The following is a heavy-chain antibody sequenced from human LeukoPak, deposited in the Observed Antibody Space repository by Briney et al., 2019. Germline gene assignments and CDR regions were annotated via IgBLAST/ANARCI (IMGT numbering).Heavy chain of an antibody. Sequence: GGSLRLSCAASGFTFSSYAMSWVRQAPGKGLEWVSAISGSGGSTYYADSVKGRFTISRDNSKNTLYLQMNSLRAEDTAVYYCAKAGPYCSGGSCYSGRYFDYWGQGTLVTASS. CDR2: ISGSGGST. CDR3: AKAGPYCSGGSCYSGRYFDY. CDR1: GFTFSSYA. V-gene: IGHV3-23*01. D-gene: IGHD2-15*01. J-gene: IGHJ4*02.